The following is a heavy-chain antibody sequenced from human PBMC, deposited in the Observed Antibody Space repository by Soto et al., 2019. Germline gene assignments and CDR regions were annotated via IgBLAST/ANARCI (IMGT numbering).Heavy chain of an antibody. CDR2: ISGSGGST. J-gene: IGHJ5*02. CDR1: GFTFSSYA. CDR3: ASPNDSSGWYLGNWFDP. Sequence: EVQLLESGGGLVQPGGSLRLSCAASGFTFSSYAMSWVRQAPGKGLEWVSAISGSGGSTYYADSVKGRFTISRDNSKNTLYLQMNSLRAEDTAVYYCASPNDSSGWYLGNWFDPWGQGTLVTVSS. D-gene: IGHD6-19*01. V-gene: IGHV3-23*01.